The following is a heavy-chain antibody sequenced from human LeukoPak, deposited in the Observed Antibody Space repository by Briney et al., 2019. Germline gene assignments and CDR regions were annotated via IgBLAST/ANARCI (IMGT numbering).Heavy chain of an antibody. J-gene: IGHJ3*02. V-gene: IGHV4-34*01. D-gene: IGHD3-22*01. CDR1: GGSFSGYY. CDR2: INHSGST. Sequence: SETLSLTCAVYGGSFSGYYWSWIRQPPGKGLEWIGEINHSGSTNYNPSLKSRVTISVDTSKNQFSLKLSSVTAADTAVYYCARGFDYYDNRYNAFDIWGQGTMVTVSS. CDR3: ARGFDYYDNRYNAFDI.